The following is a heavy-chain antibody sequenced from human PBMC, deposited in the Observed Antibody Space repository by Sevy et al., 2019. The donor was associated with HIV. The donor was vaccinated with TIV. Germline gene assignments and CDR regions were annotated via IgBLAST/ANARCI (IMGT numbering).Heavy chain of an antibody. D-gene: IGHD5-12*01. Sequence: GGSLRLSCAASGFTSSSYAMSWVRQPPGRGLEWVSTLSDSGVSTYYADSVKGRFTISRDNSKNILYLQMNSLRAEDTAVYYGARDLATSAIGTLFDYWGQGTLVTVSS. J-gene: IGHJ4*02. CDR3: ARDLATSAIGTLFDY. CDR1: GFTSSSYA. V-gene: IGHV3-23*01. CDR2: LSDSGVST.